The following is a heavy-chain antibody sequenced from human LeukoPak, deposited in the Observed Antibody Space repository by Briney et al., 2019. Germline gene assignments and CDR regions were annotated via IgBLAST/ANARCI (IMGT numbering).Heavy chain of an antibody. CDR1: GYTFTGYY. CDR2: INPNSGGT. Sequence: GASVKVSCKASGYTFTGYYMHWVRQAPGQGLEWMGWINPNSGGTNYAQKFPGRVTMTRDTTISTAYMELSRLRSDDTAVYYCARDYYDSSGYYSPFDYWGQGTLVTVSS. CDR3: ARDYYDSSGYYSPFDY. J-gene: IGHJ4*02. V-gene: IGHV1-2*02. D-gene: IGHD3-22*01.